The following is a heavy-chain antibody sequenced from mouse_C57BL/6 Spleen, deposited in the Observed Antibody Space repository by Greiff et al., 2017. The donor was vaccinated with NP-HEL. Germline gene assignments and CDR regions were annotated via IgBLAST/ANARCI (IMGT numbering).Heavy chain of an antibody. CDR2: IYPGNSDT. CDR3: TGYYGSRGGLSCFAY. Sequence: EVQLQQSGTVLARPGASVKMSCKTSGYTFTSYWMHWVKQRPGQGLEWIGAIYPGNSDTSYNQKFKGKAKLTAVTSASTAYMELSSLTNEDSAVYYCTGYYGSRGGLSCFAYWGQGTLVTVSA. J-gene: IGHJ3*01. V-gene: IGHV1-5*01. CDR1: GYTFTSYW. D-gene: IGHD1-1*01.